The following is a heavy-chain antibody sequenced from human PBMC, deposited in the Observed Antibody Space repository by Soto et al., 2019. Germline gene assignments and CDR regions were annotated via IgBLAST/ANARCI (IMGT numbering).Heavy chain of an antibody. V-gene: IGHV1-69*08. CDR3: AREFVVVPAAMRGTWFAP. CDR1: GGTFSSYT. D-gene: IGHD2-2*01. CDR2: IIPILGIA. Sequence: QVQLVQSGDEVKKPGSSVKVSCKASGGTFSSYTISWVRQAPGQGLEWMGRIIPILGIANYAQKFQGRVTITADKSTSTAYMELSSLRSEDTAVYYCAREFVVVPAAMRGTWFAPWGQGTLVTVSS. J-gene: IGHJ5*02.